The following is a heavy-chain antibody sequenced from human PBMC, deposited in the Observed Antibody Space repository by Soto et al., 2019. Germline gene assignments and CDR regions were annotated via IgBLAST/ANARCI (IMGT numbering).Heavy chain of an antibody. V-gene: IGHV3-7*03. CDR3: ARPRFRGMDV. Sequence: GGSLRLSCVGSGFRISNYFMSWVRQAPGKGLEWVANIKEDGSEKYYVESVKGRFTISRDNAKNSLYLQVNSLRDEDTAVYYCARPRFRGMDVWGQGTTVTVSS. CDR1: GFRISNYF. J-gene: IGHJ6*02. D-gene: IGHD3-10*01. CDR2: IKEDGSEK.